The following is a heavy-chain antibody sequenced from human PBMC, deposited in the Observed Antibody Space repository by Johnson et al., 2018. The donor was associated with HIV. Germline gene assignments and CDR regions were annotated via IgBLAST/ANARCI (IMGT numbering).Heavy chain of an antibody. V-gene: IGHV3-15*01. Sequence: EVQLVESGGGLVKPGGSLRLSCAASGFTFINAWMNWVRQAPGKGLEWVGRIYSETDGGTTDYAAPLKGRFTISRDDSKNMLHLQMNSLKTEDTAIYYCTTITRSYYYDSSDHLYDAFDIWGQGTMVTVAS. J-gene: IGHJ3*02. D-gene: IGHD3-22*01. CDR1: GFTFINAW. CDR2: IYSETDGGTT. CDR3: TTITRSYYYDSSDHLYDAFDI.